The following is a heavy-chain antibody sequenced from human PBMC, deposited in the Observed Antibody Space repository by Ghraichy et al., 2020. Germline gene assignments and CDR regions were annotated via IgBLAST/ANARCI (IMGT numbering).Heavy chain of an antibody. CDR1: GFMFSSYN. D-gene: IGHD1-26*01. CDR2: ISDSSSYI. Sequence: GGSLRLSCAASGFMFSSYNMNWVRQAPGKGLEWVSSISDSSSYIYYADSLRGRFTISRDNAKNSLYLQMNNLRAEDTAVYYCAGGKWELQADAFDIWGLGTMVTVSS. V-gene: IGHV3-21*01. CDR3: AGGKWELQADAFDI. J-gene: IGHJ3*02.